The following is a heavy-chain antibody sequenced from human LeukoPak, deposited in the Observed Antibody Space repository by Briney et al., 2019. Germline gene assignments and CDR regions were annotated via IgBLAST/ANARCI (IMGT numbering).Heavy chain of an antibody. Sequence: GGSLRLSCAASGFTFSSYEMNWVRQAPGKGLEWVSYISSSGSTIYYADSVKGRFTISRDNAKNSLYLQMNSLRAEDTAVYYCARETGSYCTNGVCYPRALPYFDYWGQGTLVTVTS. D-gene: IGHD2-8*01. CDR3: ARETGSYCTNGVCYPRALPYFDY. CDR2: ISSSGSTI. CDR1: GFTFSSYE. V-gene: IGHV3-48*03. J-gene: IGHJ4*02.